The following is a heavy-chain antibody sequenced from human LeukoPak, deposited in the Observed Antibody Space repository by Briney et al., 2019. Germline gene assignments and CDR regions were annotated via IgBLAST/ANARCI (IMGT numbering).Heavy chain of an antibody. CDR2: IYHSGRT. J-gene: IGHJ3*02. V-gene: IGHV4-38-2*01. Sequence: SETLSLTCAVPAYSISSDYHWAWIRQPPGKGLEWIGSIYHSGRTYYNPSHKTRVTISIDTSKNQFSLKLTSVTASDTAVYYCARKTSYYDSSGYPNAFDIWGQGTMVTVSS. CDR3: ARKTSYYDSSGYPNAFDI. D-gene: IGHD3-22*01. CDR1: AYSISSDYH.